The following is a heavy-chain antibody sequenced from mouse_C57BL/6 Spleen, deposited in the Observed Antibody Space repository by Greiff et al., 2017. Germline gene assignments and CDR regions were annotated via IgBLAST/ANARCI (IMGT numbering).Heavy chain of an antibody. D-gene: IGHD1-2*01. Sequence: QVQLQQSGAELVKPGASVKISCKASGYAFSSYWMNWVKQRPGKGLEWIGQIYPGDGDTNYNGKFKGKATLTADKSSSTAYMQLSSLTSEGSAVYFCARALLRYAMDYWGQGTSVTVSS. J-gene: IGHJ4*01. V-gene: IGHV1-80*01. CDR2: IYPGDGDT. CDR3: ARALLRYAMDY. CDR1: GYAFSSYW.